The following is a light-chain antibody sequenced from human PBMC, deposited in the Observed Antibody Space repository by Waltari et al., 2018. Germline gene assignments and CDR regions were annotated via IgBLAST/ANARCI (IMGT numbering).Light chain of an antibody. CDR1: QSVNSH. CDR3: QQYGRWPWS. Sequence: EIVLTQSPATLSLSPGERATLSCRASQSVNSHLAWYQHKPGQAPRLLIYVASIRATGISDRFSGSGSGTDFTLTISSLEPEDFAVYYCQQYGRWPWSFGQGTKVEIK. CDR2: VAS. V-gene: IGKV3-11*01. J-gene: IGKJ1*01.